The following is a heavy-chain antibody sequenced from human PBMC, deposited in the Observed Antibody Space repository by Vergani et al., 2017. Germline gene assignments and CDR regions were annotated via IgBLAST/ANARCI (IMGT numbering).Heavy chain of an antibody. D-gene: IGHD6-6*01. CDR3: ARDGPSIAARPGFFDY. Sequence: QVQLVQSGAEVKKPGASVKVSCKASGYTFTGYYMHWVRQAPGQGLEWMGWINPNSGGTNYAQKFQGRVTMTRDTSISTAYMELSRLRSEDTAVYYCARDGPSIAARPGFFDYWGQGTLVTVSS. J-gene: IGHJ4*02. CDR2: INPNSGGT. V-gene: IGHV1-2*02. CDR1: GYTFTGYY.